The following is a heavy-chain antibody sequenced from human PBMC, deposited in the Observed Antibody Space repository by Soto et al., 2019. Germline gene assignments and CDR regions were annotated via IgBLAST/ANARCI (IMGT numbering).Heavy chain of an antibody. CDR2: IIPIFGTA. Sequence: SVKVSCKASGGTFSSYAISWVRQAPGQGLEWMGGIIPIFGTANYAQKSQGRVTITADESTSTAYMELSSLRSEDTAVYYCARVGVKLRAAKDYYYGMDVWGQGTTVTVSS. J-gene: IGHJ6*02. CDR1: GGTFSSYA. CDR3: ARVGVKLRAAKDYYYGMDV. V-gene: IGHV1-69*13. D-gene: IGHD3-10*01.